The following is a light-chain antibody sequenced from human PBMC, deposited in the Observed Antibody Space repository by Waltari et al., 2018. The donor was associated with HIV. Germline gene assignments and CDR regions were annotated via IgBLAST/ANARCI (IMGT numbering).Light chain of an antibody. V-gene: IGLV3-21*02. Sequence: SYVLTQPPSVSVAPGQTARLTCGGSNIRSKSVHLYQQKPGQAPVLVVSDGSDRPSGIPERFSGSNSGSAATLTISGVEAGDEADYYCQMWDVRSDHFWVFGGGTKLTVL. CDR1: NIRSKS. J-gene: IGLJ3*02. CDR3: QMWDVRSDHFWV. CDR2: DGS.